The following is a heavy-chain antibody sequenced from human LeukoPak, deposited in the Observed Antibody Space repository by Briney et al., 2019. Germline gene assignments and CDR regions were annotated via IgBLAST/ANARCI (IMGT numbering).Heavy chain of an antibody. Sequence: SSESLSLTCSVSGGPISSSSYYWGWIRQPPGKGLEWFGSMYYSGSTSYYPSLKRRVTISVDTSKNQFSLKLSSVTASDTAVYYCARIMTTGIRLGYWGQGTLVTVSS. D-gene: IGHD4-17*01. CDR3: ARIMTTGIRLGY. V-gene: IGHV4-39*01. CDR1: GGPISSSSYY. CDR2: MYYSGST. J-gene: IGHJ4*02.